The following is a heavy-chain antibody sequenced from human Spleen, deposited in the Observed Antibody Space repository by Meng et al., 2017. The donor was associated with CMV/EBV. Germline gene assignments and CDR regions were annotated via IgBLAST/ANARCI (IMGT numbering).Heavy chain of an antibody. CDR1: GGTFSSYA. CDR3: ARDLWVSRATSDYYYGMDV. V-gene: IGHV1-2*02. CDR2: INLNSGGT. D-gene: IGHD1-26*01. Sequence: ASVKVSCKASGGTFSSYAISWVRQAPGQGLEWMGWINLNSGGTNYEEKFQGRVTMTRDTSINTAHMELSRLRSDDTALYYCARDLWVSRATSDYYYGMDVWGQGTTVTVSS. J-gene: IGHJ6*02.